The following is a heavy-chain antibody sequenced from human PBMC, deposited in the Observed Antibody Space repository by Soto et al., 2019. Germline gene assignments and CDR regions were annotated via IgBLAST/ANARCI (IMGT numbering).Heavy chain of an antibody. CDR2: ISAYNGNT. D-gene: IGHD5-12*01. Sequence: GASVKVSCKASGYTFTSYGISWVRQAPGQGLDWMGWISAYNGNTNYAQKLQGRVSMTTDPSPSTAYMELRSLRSDDTTVYYCARDAFSGSSPFDYWGQGTLGTRSS. V-gene: IGHV1-18*01. J-gene: IGHJ4*02. CDR1: GYTFTSYG. CDR3: ARDAFSGSSPFDY.